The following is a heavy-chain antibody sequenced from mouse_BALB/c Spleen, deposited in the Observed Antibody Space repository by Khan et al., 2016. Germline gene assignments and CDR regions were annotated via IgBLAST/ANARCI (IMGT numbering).Heavy chain of an antibody. J-gene: IGHJ2*01. V-gene: IGHV2-9*02. CDR3: PRVQFGYYAYFDF. Sequence: QVQLQQSGPGLVAPSQSLSITCTVSGFSLTTYDIHWVRQHPGKGLKGMGVIRAGGSTNYNSALMSRLSIRKDNSKSQVYLKMNSLQTDATSLYCCPRVQFGYYAYFDFWGHGTTLAVSS. D-gene: IGHD2-3*01. CDR1: GFSLTTYD. CDR2: IRAGGST.